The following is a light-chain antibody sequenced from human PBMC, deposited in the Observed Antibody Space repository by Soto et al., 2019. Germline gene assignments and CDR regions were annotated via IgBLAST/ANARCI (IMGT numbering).Light chain of an antibody. CDR2: LVS. J-gene: IGKJ3*01. CDR1: QSLLHSDGDNY. CDR3: MQTLQTPYP. V-gene: IGKV2-28*01. Sequence: DIVMTQSPLSLPVTPGEPASISCKSSQSLLHSDGDNYLEWYVQKAGQSPQLLIYLVSHRASGVPDRLSGSGSGTDFTLKISKVEGDYVGVYYCMQTLQTPYPFGPGTKVELK.